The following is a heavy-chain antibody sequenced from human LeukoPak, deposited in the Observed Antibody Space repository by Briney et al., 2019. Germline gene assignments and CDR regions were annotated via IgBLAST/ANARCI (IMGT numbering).Heavy chain of an antibody. J-gene: IGHJ3*02. CDR2: ISSSGSTI. Sequence: PGGSLRLSCTASGFTLRGYSMNWVRQAPGKGLEWVSYISSSGSTIYYADSVKGQFTISRDNAMNSLYLQMNSLRAEDTAVYYCARSRPTYAFDIWGQGTMVTVSS. V-gene: IGHV3-48*01. CDR1: GFTLRGYS. CDR3: ARSRPTYAFDI.